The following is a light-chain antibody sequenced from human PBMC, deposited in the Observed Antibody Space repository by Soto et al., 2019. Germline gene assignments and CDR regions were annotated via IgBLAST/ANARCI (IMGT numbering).Light chain of an antibody. CDR3: QQYGDSPWT. CDR1: QSVRSTY. CDR2: GVS. J-gene: IGKJ1*01. Sequence: EIVLTQSPGTLSLSPGERATLSCRASQSVRSTYLAWYQQKLGQAPRFLIYGVSSRATGIPDRFSGSGSGTDFTLTISRLEPEDFAVYFCQQYGDSPWTFGQGTK. V-gene: IGKV3-20*01.